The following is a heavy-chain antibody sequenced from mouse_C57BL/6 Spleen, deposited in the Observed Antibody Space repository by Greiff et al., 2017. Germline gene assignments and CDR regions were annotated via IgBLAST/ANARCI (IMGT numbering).Heavy chain of an antibody. CDR2: LYPSSGDT. D-gene: IGHD2-5*01. J-gene: IGHJ4*01. V-gene: IGHV1-81*01. CDR1: GYTFTSYG. CDR3: ARMPTRLTTARIYYAMDY. Sequence: QVQLQESGAELARPGASVKLSCKASGYTFTSYGISWVKQSPGQGLEWIGELYPSSGDTYYNEKFKGKATLTADKSSSTAYMELSSLTSEDSAVYFCARMPTRLTTARIYYAMDYWGQGTSVTVSS.